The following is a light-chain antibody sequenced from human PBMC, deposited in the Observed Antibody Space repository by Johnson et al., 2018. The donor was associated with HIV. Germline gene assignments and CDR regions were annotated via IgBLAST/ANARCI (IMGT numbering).Light chain of an antibody. Sequence: QSVLTQPPSVSAAPGQKVTISCSGSSSDMGNYAVSWYQQLPGTAPKLLIYENNKRPSGIPDRFSGSKPGTSTTLGITGLQTGDEADYYCGTWDSSLNSYVFGTGTKVSVL. J-gene: IGLJ1*01. CDR1: SSDMGNYA. CDR2: ENN. CDR3: GTWDSSLNSYV. V-gene: IGLV1-51*02.